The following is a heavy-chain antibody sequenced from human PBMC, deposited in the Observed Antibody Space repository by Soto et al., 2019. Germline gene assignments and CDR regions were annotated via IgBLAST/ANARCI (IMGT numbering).Heavy chain of an antibody. CDR2: IYYSGST. J-gene: IGHJ4*02. D-gene: IGHD3-10*01. CDR3: ASRKSSPYFDY. Sequence: SETLSLTCTVSGGSISSGGHYWSWIRQHPGKGLEWIGYIYYSGSTYYNPSLKSRITISVDTSKNQFSLKLSSVTAADTAVYYCASRKSSPYFDYWGQGTLVTVSS. CDR1: GGSISSGGHY. V-gene: IGHV4-31*03.